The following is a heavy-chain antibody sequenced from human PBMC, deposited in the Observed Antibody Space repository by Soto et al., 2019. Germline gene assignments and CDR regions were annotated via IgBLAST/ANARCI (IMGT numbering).Heavy chain of an antibody. CDR1: GFTFSDYY. CDR2: SSSSGSAI. Sequence: PGGSLRLSCAASGFTFSDYYMSWIRQAPGKGLEWVSYSSSSGSAISYADSVKGRFTISRDNAKNSLYLQMNSLRAEDTAVYYCARDGSNYYCMDVWGQGTTVTVSS. CDR3: ARDGSNYYCMDV. J-gene: IGHJ6*02. D-gene: IGHD2-15*01. V-gene: IGHV3-11*01.